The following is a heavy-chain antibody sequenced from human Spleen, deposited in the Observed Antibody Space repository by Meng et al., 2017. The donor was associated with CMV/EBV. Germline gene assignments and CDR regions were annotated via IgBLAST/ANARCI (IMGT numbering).Heavy chain of an antibody. D-gene: IGHD3-22*01. CDR3: ARDRPDYYDSSGPFDY. Sequence: SETLSLTCTVSGGSINNYYWSWIRQPPGKGLEWIGYIYYSGSTYYNPSLKSRVTISVDTSKNQFSLKLSSVTAADTAVYYCARDRPDYYDSSGPFDYWGQGTLVTVSS. J-gene: IGHJ4*02. CDR1: GGSINNYY. CDR2: IYYSGST. V-gene: IGHV4-30-4*08.